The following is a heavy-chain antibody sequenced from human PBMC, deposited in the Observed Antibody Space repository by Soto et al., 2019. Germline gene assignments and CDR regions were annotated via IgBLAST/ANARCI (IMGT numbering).Heavy chain of an antibody. J-gene: IGHJ4*02. CDR1: GFTFGDYA. Sequence: GGSLRLSCTASGFTFGDYAMSWFRQAPGKGLEWVGFIRSKAYGGTTEYAASVKGRFTISRDDSKSIAYLQMNSLKTEDTAVYYCTRYEDTYSWNVPILFDYWGQGTLVTVSS. CDR2: IRSKAYGGTT. CDR3: TRYEDTYSWNVPILFDY. D-gene: IGHD1-20*01. V-gene: IGHV3-49*03.